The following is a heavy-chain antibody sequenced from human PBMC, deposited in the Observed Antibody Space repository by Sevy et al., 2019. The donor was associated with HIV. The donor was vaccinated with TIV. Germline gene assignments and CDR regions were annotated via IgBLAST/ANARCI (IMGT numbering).Heavy chain of an antibody. J-gene: IGHJ3*02. Sequence: ASVKVSCKASGGTFSSYAISWVRQAPGQGLEWMGGIIPIFGTANYAQKFQGRVTITADESTSTPYMELSSLRSEDTAVYYCARGAVVGATEGYPFDIWGQGTMVTVSS. CDR3: ARGAVVGATEGYPFDI. D-gene: IGHD1-26*01. V-gene: IGHV1-69*13. CDR2: IIPIFGTA. CDR1: GGTFSSYA.